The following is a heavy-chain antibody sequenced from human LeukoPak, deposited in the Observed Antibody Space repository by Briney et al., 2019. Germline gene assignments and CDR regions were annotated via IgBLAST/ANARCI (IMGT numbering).Heavy chain of an antibody. V-gene: IGHV3-30*02. J-gene: IGHJ4*02. CDR3: AKEVDHVYGDYGAGGVY. D-gene: IGHD4-17*01. CDR1: GFTFSSYG. CDR2: IRYDGSNK. Sequence: GGSLRLSCAASGFTFSSYGMHWVRQAPGKGLEWGAFIRYDGSNKYYADSVKGRFTISRDNSKNTLYLQMNSLRAEDTAVYYCAKEVDHVYGDYGAGGVYWGQGTLVTVSS.